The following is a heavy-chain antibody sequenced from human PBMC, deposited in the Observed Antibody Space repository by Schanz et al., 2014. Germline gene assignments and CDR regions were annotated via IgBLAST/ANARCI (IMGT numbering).Heavy chain of an antibody. J-gene: IGHJ4*02. CDR3: VRDKKGFVAVAGRAPFDY. V-gene: IGHV3-21*01. D-gene: IGHD6-19*01. CDR2: ISSSSMYI. Sequence: VQLVESGGGVVQPGRSLRLSCAASGFTFSKYGVHWVRQAPGKGLEWVSSISSSSMYIYQADSMRGRFTISRDNAKNSLYLQVNNLSAEDTAVYYCVRDKKGFVAVAGRAPFDYWGQGTLVTVSS. CDR1: GFTFSKYG.